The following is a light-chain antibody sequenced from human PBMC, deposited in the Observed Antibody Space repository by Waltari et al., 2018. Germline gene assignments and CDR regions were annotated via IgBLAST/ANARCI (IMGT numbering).Light chain of an antibody. CDR1: SRDIGASYF. J-gene: IGLJ3*02. CDR3: SAYTYSSPFAWA. Sequence: QSALTQPASVSGSPGQAITLSCTGDSRDIGASYFVPWYQQHPGKAPKLIIFDVNQRPSGISDRFSGSKSGNTASLTISRLQTGDEADYFCSAYTYSSPFAWAFGGGTKVTVL. V-gene: IGLV2-14*03. CDR2: DVN.